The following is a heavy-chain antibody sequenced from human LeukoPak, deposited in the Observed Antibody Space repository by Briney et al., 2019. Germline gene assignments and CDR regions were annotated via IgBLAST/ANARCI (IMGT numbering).Heavy chain of an antibody. CDR1: GGSFSGYY. Sequence: ASETLSLTCAVYGGSFSGYYWSWIRQPPGKGLEWIGEINHSGGTNYNPSLKSRVTISVDTSKNQFSLKLTSVTAADTAVYYCARQTGSGLFILPGGQGTLVTVSS. J-gene: IGHJ4*02. V-gene: IGHV4-34*01. D-gene: IGHD3/OR15-3a*01. CDR2: INHSGGT. CDR3: ARQTGSGLFILP.